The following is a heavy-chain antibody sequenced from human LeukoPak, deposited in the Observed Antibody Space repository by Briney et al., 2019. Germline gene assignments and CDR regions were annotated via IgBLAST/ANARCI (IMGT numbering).Heavy chain of an antibody. CDR2: MSYDGGNK. CDR3: AKDLEGLPSANFDY. Sequence: AGGSLRLSCAASGFTFSSYGMHWVRQAPGKGLEWVAVMSYDGGNKYYADSVKGRFTISRDNSKNTLYLQMNSLSAEDTAVYYCAKDLEGLPSANFDYWGQGTLVTVSS. V-gene: IGHV3-30*18. D-gene: IGHD2-2*01. CDR1: GFTFSSYG. J-gene: IGHJ4*02.